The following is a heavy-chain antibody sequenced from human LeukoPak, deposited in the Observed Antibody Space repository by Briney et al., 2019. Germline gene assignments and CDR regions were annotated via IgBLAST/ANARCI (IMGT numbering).Heavy chain of an antibody. CDR3: ARHCSSTSCYAFDP. CDR1: GYTFTSYD. J-gene: IGHJ5*02. V-gene: IGHV1-8*01. Sequence: ASVKVSCKASGYTFTSYDINWVRQATGQGLEWMGCMNPNSGNTGYAQKFQCRDTMTRNTSISTAYMELSSLRSEDTAVYYCARHCSSTSCYAFDPWGQGTLVTVSS. CDR2: MNPNSGNT. D-gene: IGHD2-2*01.